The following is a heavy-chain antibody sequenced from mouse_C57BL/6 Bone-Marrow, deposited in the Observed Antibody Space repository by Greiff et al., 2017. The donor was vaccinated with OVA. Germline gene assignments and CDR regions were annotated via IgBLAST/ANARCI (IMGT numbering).Heavy chain of an antibody. J-gene: IGHJ2*01. Sequence: QVQLQQSGPELVKPGASVKISCKASGYAFSSSWMNWVKQRPGKGLEWIGRLYPGDGDTNYNGQFKGKATLTADKSSSTAYMQLSSLTSEDSAVDSGARHEDGYYAAYFDYWGQGTTLTVSS. V-gene: IGHV1-82*01. CDR3: ARHEDGYYAAYFDY. CDR1: GYAFSSSW. D-gene: IGHD2-3*01. CDR2: LYPGDGDT.